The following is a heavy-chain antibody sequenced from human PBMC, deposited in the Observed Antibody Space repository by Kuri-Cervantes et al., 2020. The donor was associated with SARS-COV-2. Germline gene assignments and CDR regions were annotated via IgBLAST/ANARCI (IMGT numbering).Heavy chain of an antibody. Sequence: SVKVSCKASGGTFSSFGFNWVRQAPGQGLEWMGGIIPVFGTTDYAQKFHGRFTIVADESTSTAYMELSSLRSEDTAVYYCARGAARPFYYYYYGMDVWGQGTTVTVSS. CDR1: GGTFSSFG. CDR3: ARGAARPFYYYYYGMDV. D-gene: IGHD6-6*01. CDR2: IIPVFGTT. J-gene: IGHJ6*02. V-gene: IGHV1-69*13.